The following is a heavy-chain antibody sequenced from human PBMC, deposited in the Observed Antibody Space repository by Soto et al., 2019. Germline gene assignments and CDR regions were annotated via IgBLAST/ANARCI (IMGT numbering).Heavy chain of an antibody. CDR3: ARSNYYDILTGYSTYYFDY. CDR1: GGTFSSYA. CDR2: IIPIFGTA. V-gene: IGHV1-69*01. J-gene: IGHJ4*02. D-gene: IGHD3-9*01. Sequence: QVQLVQSGAEVKKPGSSVKVSCKASGGTFSSYAISWVRQAPGQGLEWMGGIIPIFGTANYAQKFQGRVTITADESTSTAYMELSSLRSEDTAVYYCARSNYYDILTGYSTYYFDYWGQGTLVTVSS.